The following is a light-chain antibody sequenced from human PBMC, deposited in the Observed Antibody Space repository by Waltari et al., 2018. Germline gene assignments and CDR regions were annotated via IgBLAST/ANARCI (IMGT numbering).Light chain of an antibody. Sequence: MLTQPHSMSASPGETVTIPCTRTGGSLDSDTVQWYQPRPGRSPTTLIFENKERPSGVPDRFSGSVDRPSNSASLTISGLRTEDEADYYCQTYEYYGVVFGGGTKLTV. J-gene: IGLJ2*01. CDR2: ENK. CDR1: GGSLDSDT. V-gene: IGLV6-57*01. CDR3: QTYEYYGVV.